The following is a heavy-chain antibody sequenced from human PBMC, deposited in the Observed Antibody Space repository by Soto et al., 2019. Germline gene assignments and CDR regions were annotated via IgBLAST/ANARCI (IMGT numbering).Heavy chain of an antibody. J-gene: IGHJ4*02. CDR1: GYTLTELS. Sequence: VASVKVSCKVSGYTLTELSMHWVRQAPGKGLEWMGGFDPEDGETIYAQKFQGRVTMTEDTSTDTAYMELSSLRAEDTAVYYCAKWSSSGWYVGPYFDYWGQGTLVTVSS. CDR3: AKWSSSGWYVGPYFDY. D-gene: IGHD6-19*01. CDR2: FDPEDGET. V-gene: IGHV1-24*01.